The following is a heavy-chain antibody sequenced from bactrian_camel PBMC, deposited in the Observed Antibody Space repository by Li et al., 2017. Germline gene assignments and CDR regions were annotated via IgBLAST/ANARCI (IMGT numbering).Heavy chain of an antibody. CDR2: IYSRVVND. J-gene: IGHJ4*01. V-gene: IGHV3-2*01. CDR1: GFTFRTYY. Sequence: HVQLVESGGGLVQPGGSLRLSCAASGFTFRTYYMNWVRQAPGKGLEWLMSIYSRVVNDYYADSVKGRFTIFRHNAENTLYLQLNSLKTEDTAMYYCARTTDWLLAGKLSQGTQVTVS. D-gene: IGHD1*01.